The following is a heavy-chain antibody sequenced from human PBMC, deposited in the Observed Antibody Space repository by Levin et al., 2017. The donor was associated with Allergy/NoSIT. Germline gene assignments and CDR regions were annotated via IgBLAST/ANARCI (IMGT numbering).Heavy chain of an antibody. D-gene: IGHD1-26*01. CDR2: ISESSDHI. V-gene: IGHV3-21*01. J-gene: IGHJ1*01. CDR1: GFTFSSYS. CDR3: ARDARHDIVGARPH. Sequence: GGSLRLSCVVSGFTFSSYSMNWVRQAPGKGLEWVSSISESSDHIYYADSVKGRFTTSRDNAKSSLFLQMNSLRAEDTAIYYCARDARHDIVGARPHWGQGTLVIVSS.